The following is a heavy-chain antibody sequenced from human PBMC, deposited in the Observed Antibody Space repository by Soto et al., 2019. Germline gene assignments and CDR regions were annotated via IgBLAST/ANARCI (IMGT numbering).Heavy chain of an antibody. V-gene: IGHV3-30*18. CDR2: ISHDGTKK. CDR3: AKGSDTSGYYQLDY. Sequence: GGSLRLSCAASGFTFGGYGVHWVRQAPGKGLEWMAVISHDGTKKYYVDSVKGRFTISRDNSKNTLYLQMNSLRAEDTALYSCAKGSDTSGYYQLDYWGQGTLVTVSS. J-gene: IGHJ4*02. D-gene: IGHD3-22*01. CDR1: GFTFGGYG.